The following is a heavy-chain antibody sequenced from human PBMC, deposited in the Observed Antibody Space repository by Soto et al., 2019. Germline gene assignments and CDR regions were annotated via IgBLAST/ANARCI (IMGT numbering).Heavy chain of an antibody. CDR1: GFTFSSYG. V-gene: IGHV3-48*03. CDR2: ISSSGSTI. Sequence: PGGSLRLSCAASGFTFSSYGMNWVRQAPGKGLEWVSYISSSGSTIYYADSVKGRFTISRDNAKNSLYLQMNSLRAEGTAVYYCAKDSITMVRGVIIQYYYGMDVWGQGTTVTVSS. CDR3: AKDSITMVRGVIIQYYYGMDV. D-gene: IGHD3-10*01. J-gene: IGHJ6*02.